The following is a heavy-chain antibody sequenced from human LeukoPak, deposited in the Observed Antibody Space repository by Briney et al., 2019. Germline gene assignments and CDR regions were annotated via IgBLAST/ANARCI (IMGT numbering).Heavy chain of an antibody. J-gene: IGHJ4*02. CDR3: ARAGAFSGYYDWTEYYFDY. CDR1: GVNFTRYN. CDR2: IISIISTI. V-gene: IGHV3-48*01. D-gene: IGHD3-22*01. Sequence: GGALRLSCAASGVNFTRYNMNWVRQAPGKGLEWVSYIISIISTIYYADSVKSRFTISRDNAKNSLYLQMNSLRAEDTAVYYCARAGAFSGYYDWTEYYFDYWGQGTLVTVSS.